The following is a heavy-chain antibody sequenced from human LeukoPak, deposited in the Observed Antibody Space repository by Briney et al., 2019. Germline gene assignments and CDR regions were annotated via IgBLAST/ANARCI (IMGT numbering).Heavy chain of an antibody. D-gene: IGHD5-12*01. CDR3: ARQPRSPYTGYDP. Sequence: SEALSLTCTVAGGSISSTTYYWGWIRQLPGKGLEWIGSIYYSGSTYYNPSLKSRVTISVDTSKNQFSLKLTSVTAADTAVFYCARQPRSPYTGYDPWGQGTLVTVSS. J-gene: IGHJ5*02. CDR2: IYYSGST. CDR1: GGSISSTTYY. V-gene: IGHV4-39*01.